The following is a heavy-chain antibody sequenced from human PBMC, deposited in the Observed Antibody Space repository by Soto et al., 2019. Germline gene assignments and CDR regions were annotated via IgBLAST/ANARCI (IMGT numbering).Heavy chain of an antibody. CDR3: ARAPPTYYYDSSGYPVSYGMDV. CDR1: GFTVSSNY. V-gene: IGHV3-53*01. D-gene: IGHD3-22*01. J-gene: IGHJ6*02. Sequence: PGGSLRLSCAASGFTVSSNYMSWVRQAPGKGLEWVSVIYSGGSTYYADSVKGRFTISRDNSKNTLYLQMNSLRAEDTAVYYCARAPPTYYYDSSGYPVSYGMDVWGQGTTVTVS. CDR2: IYSGGST.